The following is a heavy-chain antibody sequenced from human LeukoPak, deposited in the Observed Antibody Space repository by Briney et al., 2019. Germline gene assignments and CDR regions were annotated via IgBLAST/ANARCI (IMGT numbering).Heavy chain of an antibody. V-gene: IGHV1-69*05. CDR2: VIPIFGTA. J-gene: IGHJ6*03. D-gene: IGHD6-13*01. CDR1: GRIFSSYA. Sequence: SSVKVSCTASGRIFSSYAISWVRQAPGQGLECMGGVIPIFGTANYAQKFQGRVTITTDESTSTAYMELSSLRSEDTAVYYCASGRHSSRTRYYYYYMDVWGKGTTVTVSS. CDR3: ASGRHSSRTRYYYYYMDV.